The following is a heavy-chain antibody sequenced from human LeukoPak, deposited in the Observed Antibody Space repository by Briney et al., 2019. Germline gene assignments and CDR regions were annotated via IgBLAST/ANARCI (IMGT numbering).Heavy chain of an antibody. V-gene: IGHV1-2*02. D-gene: IGHD7-27*01. Sequence: ASVKVSCKASGYSFIGYYIHWVRPARGQGLEGMGWINPNSGGANYAQKCQGRVTMTRDTSISTVYMELTRLRSNDTAMYYCAKSTNWGTISDGFDNWGQGTMVTVAS. CDR2: INPNSGGA. CDR3: AKSTNWGTISDGFDN. CDR1: GYSFIGYY. J-gene: IGHJ3*02.